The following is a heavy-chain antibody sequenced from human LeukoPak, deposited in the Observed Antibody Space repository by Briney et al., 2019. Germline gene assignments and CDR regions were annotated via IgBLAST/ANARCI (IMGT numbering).Heavy chain of an antibody. V-gene: IGHV3-64D*06. CDR3: VKGFGYCSSTSCYGNWFDP. D-gene: IGHD2-2*01. J-gene: IGHJ5*02. CDR2: ISSNGGST. CDR1: GFTFSSYA. Sequence: GGSLRLSCSASGFTFSSYAMHWVRQAPGKGLEYVSAISSNGGSTYYADSVKGRFTISRDNSKNTLYLQMSSLRAEDTAVYYCVKGFGYCSSTSCYGNWFDPWGQGTLVTVSS.